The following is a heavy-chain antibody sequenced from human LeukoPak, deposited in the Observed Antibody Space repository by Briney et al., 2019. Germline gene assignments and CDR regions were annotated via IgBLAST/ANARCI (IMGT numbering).Heavy chain of an antibody. V-gene: IGHV4-39*01. CDR2: VSPSGNH. J-gene: IGHJ4*02. CDR1: GGSTSVGNYY. D-gene: IGHD3-9*01. Sequence: SEALSLTCIVSGGSTSVGNYYWGWIRRPPGKGLECVGWVSPSGNHYYNTSLKSRITISVDPSKNHFSLKLSSVTDADTAVYYCARQDSDILTGYFYFHYWGQGPLVTVSS. CDR3: ARQDSDILTGYFYFHY.